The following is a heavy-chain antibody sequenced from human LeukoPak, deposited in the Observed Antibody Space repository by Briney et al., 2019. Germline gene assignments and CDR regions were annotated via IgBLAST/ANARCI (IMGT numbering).Heavy chain of an antibody. CDR2: IYYSGST. CDR3: ARTGYDSSGYWYFDL. J-gene: IGHJ2*01. V-gene: IGHV4-39*01. D-gene: IGHD3-22*01. Sequence: SETLSLTCTVSGGSISSSSYYWGWIRQPPGKGLEWIGSIYYSGSTYYNPSLKSRVTISVDTSKNQFSLKLSSVTAADTAVYYCARTGYDSSGYWYFDLWGRGTLVTVSS. CDR1: GGSISSSSYY.